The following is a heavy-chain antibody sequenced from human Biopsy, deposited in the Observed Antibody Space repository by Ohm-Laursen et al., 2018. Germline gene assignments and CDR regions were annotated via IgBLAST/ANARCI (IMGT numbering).Heavy chain of an antibody. CDR1: EFSLSARGMC. Sequence: PTQTLTLTCSFSEFSLSARGMCASWIRQAPGKALEWLARVDWDDYKDYSASLQTKLSISKDTSNDQVVLTVNNVDPADTATYYCARTPILIVSAGLVYRHRRHLQGMDVWGQGIAVTVS. CDR2: VDWDDYK. CDR3: ARTPILIVSAGLVYRHRRHLQGMDV. V-gene: IGHV2-70*11. D-gene: IGHD6-13*01. J-gene: IGHJ6*02.